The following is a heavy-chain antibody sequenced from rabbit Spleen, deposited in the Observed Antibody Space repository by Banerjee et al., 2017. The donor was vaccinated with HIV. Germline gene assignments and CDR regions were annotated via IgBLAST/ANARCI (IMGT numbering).Heavy chain of an antibody. CDR1: GFSFSSNYY. CDR3: ARDTSSSFSSYGMDL. V-gene: IGHV1S45*01. J-gene: IGHJ6*01. D-gene: IGHD1-1*01. CDR2: IDTGSSGFT. Sequence: QEQLVESGGGLVQPEGSLTLTCTASGFSFSSNYYMCWVRQAPGKGLEWIACIDTGSSGFTYFATWAKGRFTCSKTSSTTVTLQVTRLTAADTATYFCARDTSSSFSSYGMDLWGQGTLVTVS.